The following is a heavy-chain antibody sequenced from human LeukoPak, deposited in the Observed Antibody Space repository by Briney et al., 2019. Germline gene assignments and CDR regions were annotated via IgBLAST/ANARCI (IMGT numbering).Heavy chain of an antibody. CDR1: GFTFNNYW. J-gene: IGHJ4*02. Sequence: GGSLRLSCAASGFTFNNYWIHWVRQVPGKGLVWVSRINDDGSSASYVDSVKGRFTISRDNSKDTLYLQMNGLRAEDTAVYFCAKQSAGSAAWYSLHYDFWGQGTLVTVSS. D-gene: IGHD6-13*01. V-gene: IGHV3-74*01. CDR3: AKQSAGSAAWYSLHYDF. CDR2: INDDGSSA.